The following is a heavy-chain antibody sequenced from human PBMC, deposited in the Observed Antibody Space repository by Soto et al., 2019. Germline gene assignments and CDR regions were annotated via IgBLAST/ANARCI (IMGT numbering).Heavy chain of an antibody. J-gene: IGHJ5*02. CDR1: GFSFSSFA. Sequence: EVQLLESGGDLVQPGGSLRLSCAASGFSFSSFAMNWVRQAPGRGLEWISIISGAGGISYYSDSVRGRFTISRDNSKSTLYLQMNGLRDDDTATYYCATRDSSGWSRNNWFGPWGQGTLVTVSS. V-gene: IGHV3-23*01. CDR3: ATRDSSGWSRNNWFGP. CDR2: ISGAGGIS. D-gene: IGHD6-19*01.